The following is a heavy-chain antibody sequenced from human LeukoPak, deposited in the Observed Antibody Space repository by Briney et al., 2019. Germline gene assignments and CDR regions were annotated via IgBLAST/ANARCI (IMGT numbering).Heavy chain of an antibody. CDR1: GYTFTDYY. V-gene: IGHV1-8*02. J-gene: IGHJ4*02. CDR2: MDPNSGNT. CDR3: AKSPLRWASLDY. D-gene: IGHD3-3*01. Sequence: ASVKVSCKPSGYTFTDYYLHWVRQAPGQGLEWMGWMDPNSGNTGYAQKVQGRVTMTRNTSITTAYMELSSLRSEDTAIYYCAKSPLRWASLDYWGQGTLVTVSS.